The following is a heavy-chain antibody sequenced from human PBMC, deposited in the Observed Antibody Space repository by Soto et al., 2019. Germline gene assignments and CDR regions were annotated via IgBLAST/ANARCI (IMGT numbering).Heavy chain of an antibody. V-gene: IGHV1-69*02. CDR1: GGTFSSYT. CDR3: ARGPNIVATILKY. D-gene: IGHD5-12*01. J-gene: IGHJ4*02. CDR2: IIPILGIA. Sequence: QVQLVQSGAEVKKPGSSVKVSCKASGGTFSSYTISWVRQAPGQGLEWMGRIIPILGIANYAQKFQGRVTITADKCTSTAYMELSSMRSEDTAVYYCARGPNIVATILKYWGQGTLVTVSS.